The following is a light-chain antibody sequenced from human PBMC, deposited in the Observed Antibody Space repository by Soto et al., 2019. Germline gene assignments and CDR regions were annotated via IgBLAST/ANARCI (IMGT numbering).Light chain of an antibody. Sequence: QSVLTQPASVSGSPGQSITISCTGTSSDVGGYNYVSWYQQHPGKAPKLMIYDVSNRPSGVSNRFSGSKSGNTASLTISGVLAEDEADYYCISYTSSSTVVFGGGTKLTV. V-gene: IGLV2-14*01. CDR2: DVS. CDR3: ISYTSSSTVV. J-gene: IGLJ2*01. CDR1: SSDVGGYNY.